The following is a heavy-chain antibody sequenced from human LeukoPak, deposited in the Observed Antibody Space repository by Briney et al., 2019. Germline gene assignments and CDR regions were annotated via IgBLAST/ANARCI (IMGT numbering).Heavy chain of an antibody. CDR3: ARSGGGMDDY. J-gene: IGHJ4*02. V-gene: IGHV3-21*01. CDR1: GLTFSSYR. Sequence: GGSLRLSCAASGLTFSSYRMNWVRQAPGKGLEWVSSISSSGNYIYYADSVKGRFTISRDNAKNSLYLQMNSLRAEDTAVYYCARSGGGMDDYWGQGALVTVSS. CDR2: ISSSGNYI. D-gene: IGHD3-16*01.